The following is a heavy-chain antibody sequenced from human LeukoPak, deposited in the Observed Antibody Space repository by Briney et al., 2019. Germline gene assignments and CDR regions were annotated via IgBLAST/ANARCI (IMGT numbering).Heavy chain of an antibody. CDR2: VYYSGST. D-gene: IGHD3-10*01. CDR1: GGSISSYY. J-gene: IGHJ4*02. V-gene: IGHV4-59*01. CDR3: ARESYGSGTYYSNYDY. Sequence: SETLSLTCTVSGGSISSYYWSWIRQPPGKGLEWIGYVYYSGSTNYNPSLKSRITISVDTSKNQFSLKLSSVTAADTAVYYCARESYGSGTYYSNYDYWGQGTLVTASS.